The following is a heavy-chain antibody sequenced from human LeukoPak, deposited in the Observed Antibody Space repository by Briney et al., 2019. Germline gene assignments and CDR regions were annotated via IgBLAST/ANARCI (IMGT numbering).Heavy chain of an antibody. CDR1: GFTFSSYA. V-gene: IGHV3-64D*06. CDR2: ISTNGGTT. CDR3: VKGPGPTVNYYFDF. J-gene: IGHJ4*02. Sequence: GGSLRLSCSASGFTFSSYAMHWVRQAPGKGLEYVPSISTNGGTTYSAESSRGRFAISRDNSKNTLYLQMSSLRADDTAVYYCVKGPGPTVNYYFDFWGQGTLVTVSS. D-gene: IGHD4-17*01.